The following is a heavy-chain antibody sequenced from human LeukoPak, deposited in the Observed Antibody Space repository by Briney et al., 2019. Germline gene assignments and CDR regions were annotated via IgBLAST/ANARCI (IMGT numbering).Heavy chain of an antibody. V-gene: IGHV3-21*01. Sequence: GGSLRLSCAASGFTFITYNMNWVRQAPGKGLEWVSSITSSSIHTFYADSVRGRFTISRDNAKNSLYLQMNSLGAEDTAVYYCARDDGSYSRSPGFDYWGQGTLVTVSS. D-gene: IGHD1-26*01. CDR1: GFTFITYN. CDR2: ITSSSIHT. J-gene: IGHJ4*02. CDR3: ARDDGSYSRSPGFDY.